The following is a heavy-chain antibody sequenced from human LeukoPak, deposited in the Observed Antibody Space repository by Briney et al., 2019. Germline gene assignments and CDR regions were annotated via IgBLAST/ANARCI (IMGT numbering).Heavy chain of an antibody. CDR3: AREVKGLRGAFDI. CDR2: IYYSGST. V-gene: IGHV4-31*03. Sequence: SQTLSLTCTVSGGSISSGVYYWGWIRQHPGKGLEWIGYIYYSGSTYSNPSLKSRLTMSVDISKNQFSLKLSSVTAADTAVYYCAREVKGLRGAFDIWGQGTMVTVSS. D-gene: IGHD3-10*01. J-gene: IGHJ3*02. CDR1: GGSISSGVYY.